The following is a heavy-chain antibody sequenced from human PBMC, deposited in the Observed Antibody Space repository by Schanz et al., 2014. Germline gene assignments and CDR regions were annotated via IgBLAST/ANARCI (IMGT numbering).Heavy chain of an antibody. Sequence: DVHLLESGGGLVQPGGSLRLSCAASGFTFSDYSMNWVRQAPGKGPEWVSYIRSSSTPIYYADSVKGRFTISRDNAKNSVFLQMNSLRAEDTAVYYCVRDSFFAFDYWGQGTLXTVSS. CDR1: GFTFSDYS. CDR2: IRSSSTPI. V-gene: IGHV3-48*01. J-gene: IGHJ4*02. CDR3: VRDSFFAFDY. D-gene: IGHD3-3*01.